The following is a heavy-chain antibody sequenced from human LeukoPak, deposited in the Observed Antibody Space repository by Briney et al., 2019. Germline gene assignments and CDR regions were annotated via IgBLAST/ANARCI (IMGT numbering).Heavy chain of an antibody. CDR3: VRDMSEPLDF. CDR1: GYYFSSTC. D-gene: IGHD3-10*02. V-gene: IGHV4-59*01. J-gene: IGHJ4*02. CDR2: VCYGEST. Sequence: SEPLSFTCTVSGYYFSSTCWSWIRQTPRKGLEWIGYVCYGESTHYSPSLKSRVTISRDTSMNLFSLKLTPVTAADTAVYYCVRDMSEPLDFWGQGALVTVSS.